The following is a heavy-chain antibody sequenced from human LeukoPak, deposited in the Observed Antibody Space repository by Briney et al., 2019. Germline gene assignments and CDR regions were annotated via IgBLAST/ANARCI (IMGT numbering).Heavy chain of an antibody. D-gene: IGHD6-19*01. Sequence: GGSLRLSCAASGFTFSSYGMHWVRQAPGKGLEWVAVISYDGSNKYYADSVKGRFTISRDNSKNTLYLQMNSLRAEDTAVYYYARGDIAVASLFDYWGQGTLVTVSS. CDR1: GFTFSSYG. V-gene: IGHV3-30*03. CDR2: ISYDGSNK. CDR3: ARGDIAVASLFDY. J-gene: IGHJ4*02.